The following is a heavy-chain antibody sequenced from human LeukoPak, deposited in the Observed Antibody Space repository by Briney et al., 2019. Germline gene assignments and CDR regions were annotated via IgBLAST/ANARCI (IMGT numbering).Heavy chain of an antibody. CDR1: GFTFSSYG. CDR3: ARDGSYYDSSGYSRD. D-gene: IGHD3-22*01. CDR2: IWYDGSNK. Sequence: PGGSLRLSCAASGFTFSSYGMHWVRQAPGKGLEWVAVIWYDGSNKYYADSVKGRFTISRDNSKNTLYLQMNSLRAEDTAVYYCARDGSYYDSSGYSRDWGQGTLVTVSS. J-gene: IGHJ4*02. V-gene: IGHV3-33*01.